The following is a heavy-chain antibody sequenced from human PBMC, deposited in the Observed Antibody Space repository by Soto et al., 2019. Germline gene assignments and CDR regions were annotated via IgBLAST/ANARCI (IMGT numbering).Heavy chain of an antibody. CDR2: IIPIFGTA. J-gene: IGHJ4*02. CDR3: ARGWSYDILTGYSY. CDR1: GGTFNSYA. Sequence: SLKVSCKASGGTFNSYAISWVRQAPGQGLEWMGGIIPIFGTANYAQKFQGRVTITADESTSTAYMELSSLRSEDTAVYYCARGWSYDILTGYSYWGQGTLVTVSS. V-gene: IGHV1-69*13. D-gene: IGHD3-9*01.